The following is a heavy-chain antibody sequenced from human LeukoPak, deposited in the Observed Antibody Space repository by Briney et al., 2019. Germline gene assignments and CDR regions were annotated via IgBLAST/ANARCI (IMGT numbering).Heavy chain of an antibody. CDR2: ISGSGGST. V-gene: IGHV3-23*01. Sequence: GGSLRLSCAASGFTFSSYAMSWVRQAPGKGLEWVSAISGSGGSTYYADSVKGRFTISRDNAKNSLYLQMNSLRAEDTAVYYCARVGSGVAADDYWGQGTLVTVSS. CDR3: ARVGSGVAADDY. D-gene: IGHD2-2*01. CDR1: GFTFSSYA. J-gene: IGHJ4*02.